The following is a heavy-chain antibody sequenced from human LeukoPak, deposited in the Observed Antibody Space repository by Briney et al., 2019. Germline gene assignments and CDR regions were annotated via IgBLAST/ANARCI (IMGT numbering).Heavy chain of an antibody. J-gene: IGHJ4*02. CDR3: ARMGYCSSTSCYIDTY. CDR2: MSAYNGNT. D-gene: IGHD2-2*02. Sequence: GASVKVSCNASGYTFTSYGISWVRQAHGQGLEWMGWMSAYNGNTNYAQKLQGRVTMTPDTSTSTAYMELRSLRSDDTAVYYCARMGYCSSTSCYIDTYWGQGTLVTVSS. CDR1: GYTFTSYG. V-gene: IGHV1-18*01.